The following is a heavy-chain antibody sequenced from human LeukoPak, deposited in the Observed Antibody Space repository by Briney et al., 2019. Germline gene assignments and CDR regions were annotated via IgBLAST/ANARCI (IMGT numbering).Heavy chain of an antibody. CDR1: GGSISSSSYY. J-gene: IGHJ4*02. CDR3: ASYYCSGGSCYFDY. CDR2: TYYSGST. Sequence: SETLSLTCTVSGGSISSSSYYWGWIRQPPGKGLKWIGSTYYSGSTYYNPSLRSRVTISVDTPKNQFSLELSSVTAADTAVYYCASYYCSGGSCYFDYWGQGTPVTVSS. V-gene: IGHV4-39*01. D-gene: IGHD2-15*01.